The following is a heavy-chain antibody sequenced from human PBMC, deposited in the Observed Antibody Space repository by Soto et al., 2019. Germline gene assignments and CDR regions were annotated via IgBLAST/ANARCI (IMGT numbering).Heavy chain of an antibody. V-gene: IGHV4-30-4*01. D-gene: IGHD3-10*01. CDR1: GGSISSGDYY. J-gene: IGHJ4*02. CDR2: IYYSGST. Sequence: PSETLSLTCTVSGGSISSGDYYWSWIRQPPGKGLEWIGYIYYSGSTYYNPSLKSRVTISVDTSKNQFSLKLSSVTAADTAVYYCARDRNYYGSGSRTFDYWGQGTLVTVSS. CDR3: ARDRNYYGSGSRTFDY.